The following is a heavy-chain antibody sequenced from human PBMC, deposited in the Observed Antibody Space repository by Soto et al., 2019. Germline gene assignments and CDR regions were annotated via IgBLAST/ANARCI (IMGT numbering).Heavy chain of an antibody. D-gene: IGHD6-13*01. CDR2: INQSGST. CDR3: ARTYSSSWSPFEY. V-gene: IGHV4-34*01. J-gene: IGHJ4*02. CDR1: GGSFSGYY. Sequence: QVQLQQWGAGLLKPSETLSLTCAVYGGSFSGYYWSWIRQPPGKGLEWIGEINQSGSTNYNPSLKRRAPXSXDXXKHQFSLKLSSVPAADTAVHYCARTYSSSWSPFEYWGQGTLVTVSS.